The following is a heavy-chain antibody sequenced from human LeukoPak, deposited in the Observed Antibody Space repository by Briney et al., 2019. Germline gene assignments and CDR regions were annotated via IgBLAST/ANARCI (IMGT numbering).Heavy chain of an antibody. J-gene: IGHJ5*02. V-gene: IGHV4-4*02. D-gene: IGHD3-10*01. CDR2: IYHSGST. Sequence: SGTLSLTCAVSGGSISSRNWWSWVRPPPGKGLEWIGEIYHSGSTNYNPSLKTRVTISVDKSKNQFSLKLSSVTAADTAIYYCARGGYYGSGNDFRFDPWGQGTLVTVSS. CDR1: GGSISSRNW. CDR3: ARGGYYGSGNDFRFDP.